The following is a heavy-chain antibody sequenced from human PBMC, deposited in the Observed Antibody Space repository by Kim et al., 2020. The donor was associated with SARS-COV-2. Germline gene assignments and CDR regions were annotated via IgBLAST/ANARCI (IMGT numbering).Heavy chain of an antibody. CDR3: ARDTPGQKAFDI. V-gene: IGHV6-1*01. Sequence: DYEIYVKSRITINPTTSKNQFSLQLNSVTLEDTAVYYCARDTPGQKAFDIWGQGTMVTVSS. J-gene: IGHJ3*02.